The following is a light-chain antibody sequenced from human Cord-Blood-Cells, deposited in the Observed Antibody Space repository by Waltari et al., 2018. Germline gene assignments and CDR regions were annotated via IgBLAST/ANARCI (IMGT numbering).Light chain of an antibody. CDR1: QDISNY. CDR3: QQYDNLPPGT. Sequence: ASVGDRVTITCQASQDISNYLNWYQQKPGKVPKLLIYDASNLETGVPSRFSGSGSGTDFTFTISSLQPEDIATYYCQQYDNLPPGTFGQGTKLEIK. CDR2: DAS. J-gene: IGKJ2*01. V-gene: IGKV1-33*01.